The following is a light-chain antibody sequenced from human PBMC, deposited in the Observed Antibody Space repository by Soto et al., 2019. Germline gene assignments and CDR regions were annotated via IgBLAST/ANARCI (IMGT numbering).Light chain of an antibody. CDR1: QSVSSNF. Sequence: ETVLTQSPGTVSVSPGDRVILSCRASQSVSSNFIAWYQQKPGQAPRLLISDASNRATGIPDRFSGSGSGTDFTLTISRLEPEDFAVYFCQQNNDSFWTFGRGTRVEI. J-gene: IGKJ1*01. CDR3: QQNNDSFWT. V-gene: IGKV3-20*01. CDR2: DAS.